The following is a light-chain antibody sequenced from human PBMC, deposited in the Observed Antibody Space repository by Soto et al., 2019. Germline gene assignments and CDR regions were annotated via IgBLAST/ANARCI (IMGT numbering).Light chain of an antibody. Sequence: DIQMTQSPSTLPASVGDRVTITCRASQSLSSRLAWYQQKAGKAPRLLIYQASTFESGVPSRFSGSGSETEFSLTISSLQPVDFATYYCQQYSSYPYTFGQGTKVEIK. J-gene: IGKJ2*01. CDR3: QQYSSYPYT. CDR1: QSLSSR. CDR2: QAS. V-gene: IGKV1-5*03.